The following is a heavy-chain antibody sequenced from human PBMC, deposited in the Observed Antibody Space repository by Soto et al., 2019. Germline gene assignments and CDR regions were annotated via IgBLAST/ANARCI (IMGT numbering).Heavy chain of an antibody. CDR1: GDSVSSNSAA. CDR2: TYYRSKWYN. J-gene: IGHJ4*02. CDR3: ARVGDSSSSGGGYFDY. D-gene: IGHD6-6*01. Sequence: SQTLSLTCAISGDSVSSNSAAWNWIRQSPSRGLEWLGRTYYRSKWYNDYAVSVKSRITINPDTSKNQFSLQLNSVTPEDTAVYYCARVGDSSSSGGGYFDYWGQGTLATVS. V-gene: IGHV6-1*01.